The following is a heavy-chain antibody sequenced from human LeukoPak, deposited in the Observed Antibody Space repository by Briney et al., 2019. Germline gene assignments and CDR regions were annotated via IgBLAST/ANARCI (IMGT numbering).Heavy chain of an antibody. CDR1: GYTFTGYY. J-gene: IGHJ4*02. CDR3: ATESLRWFGELTWVY. V-gene: IGHV1-2*04. Sequence: ASVKVSCKASGYTFTGYYMHWVRQAPGQGLEWMGWINPNSGGTNYAQKFQGWVTMTRDTSISTAYMELSRLRSDDTAVYYCATESLRWFGELTWVYWGQGTLVPVSS. D-gene: IGHD3-10*01. CDR2: INPNSGGT.